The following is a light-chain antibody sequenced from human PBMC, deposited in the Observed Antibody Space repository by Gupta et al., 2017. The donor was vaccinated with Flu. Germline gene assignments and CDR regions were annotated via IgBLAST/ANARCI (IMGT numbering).Light chain of an antibody. CDR3: QQYDSWPHS. Sequence: GETVTLSCRASQSVSVSVAWYQQKPGQAPRLLIYGASTRATGVPARFSGRGSGTGFTLTIDSLQSEDFAVYDCQQYDSWPHSFGQGSKVEIK. CDR1: QSVSVS. CDR2: GAS. J-gene: IGKJ2*01. V-gene: IGKV3-15*01.